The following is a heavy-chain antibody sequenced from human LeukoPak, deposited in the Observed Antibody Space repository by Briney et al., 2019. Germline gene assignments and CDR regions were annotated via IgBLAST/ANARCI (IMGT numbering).Heavy chain of an antibody. Sequence: SETLSLTCTVSGGSISSYYWTWIRQSAGKGLEWIGRINTSGSTNYNPSLRSRVTMSVNTSKNQFSLNLPSVTAADTAVYSCAREGGDPRWLDPWGQGTLVTVSS. CDR3: AREGGDPRWLDP. CDR2: INTSGST. J-gene: IGHJ5*02. D-gene: IGHD6-25*01. V-gene: IGHV4-4*07. CDR1: GGSISSYY.